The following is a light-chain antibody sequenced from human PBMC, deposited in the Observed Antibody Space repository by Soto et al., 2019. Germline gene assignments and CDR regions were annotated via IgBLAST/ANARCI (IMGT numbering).Light chain of an antibody. Sequence: QSALTQPASVSGSPGQSITISCTGTSTDVGDSNHVSWYQHHPGKAPKLIIYEVSYRPSGVSNRFSGSKSAYTASLTISGLQPEDEADYYCGSYTTSTTLVVFGGGTKVTVL. V-gene: IGLV2-14*01. CDR3: GSYTTSTTLVV. J-gene: IGLJ2*01. CDR2: EVS. CDR1: STDVGDSNH.